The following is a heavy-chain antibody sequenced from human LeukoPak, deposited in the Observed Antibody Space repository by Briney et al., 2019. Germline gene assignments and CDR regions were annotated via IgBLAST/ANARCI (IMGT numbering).Heavy chain of an antibody. CDR1: GFTFSGYA. CDR2: IPSNGGTT. Sequence: PGGSLRLSCSASGFTFSGYAMHWVRHAPGKGLEYVSGIPSNGGTTYYADSVKGRFTISRDNSKNTLYLQMSSLRAEDTAVYFCVRDRVVVTATFDCWGQGTLVTVSS. D-gene: IGHD2-21*02. CDR3: VRDRVVVTATFDC. V-gene: IGHV3-64D*06. J-gene: IGHJ4*02.